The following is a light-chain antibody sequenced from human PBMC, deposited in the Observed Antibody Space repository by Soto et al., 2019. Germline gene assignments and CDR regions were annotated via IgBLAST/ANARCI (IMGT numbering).Light chain of an antibody. J-gene: IGLJ1*01. Sequence: QSVLTQPASVSGSPGQSITISCTGTSSDVGAYNFVSWHQQHPGKAPKLMIYNVSDQPSGISYRFSGSKSGNTASLTISGLQGEDEADYYCSAYTVSRTYVFGTGTKVTVL. CDR1: SSDVGAYNF. CDR2: NVS. V-gene: IGLV2-14*03. CDR3: SAYTVSRTYV.